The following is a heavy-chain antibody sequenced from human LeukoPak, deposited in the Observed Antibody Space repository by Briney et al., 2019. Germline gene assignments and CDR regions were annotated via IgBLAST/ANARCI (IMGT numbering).Heavy chain of an antibody. V-gene: IGHV3-30*18. CDR2: ISYDESNE. D-gene: IGHD4-17*01. J-gene: IGHJ4*02. CDR1: GFTFSSYG. Sequence: GTSLILSCAASGFTFSSYGMNWVRQAPGKGLEWVAVISYDESNEYYADSVKGRFTISRDNSKNTLYLQMNSLRAEDTAVYFCAKEVGRNDYGDYFDYWGQGTLVTVSS. CDR3: AKEVGRNDYGDYFDY.